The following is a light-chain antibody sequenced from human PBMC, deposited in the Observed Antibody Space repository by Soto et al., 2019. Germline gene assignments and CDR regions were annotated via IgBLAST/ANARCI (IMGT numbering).Light chain of an antibody. V-gene: IGLV2-14*01. CDR3: SSYTTSSTLE. CDR1: SSDVGAYKY. CDR2: DVS. Sequence: QSALTQPASVSESPGQSITISCTGTSSDVGAYKYVSWYQQHPGKAPKLMIYDVSRRPSGGSNRFSGSKSGNTASLTISGLQAEDEADYYCSSYTTSSTLEFGGGTKLTVL. J-gene: IGLJ2*01.